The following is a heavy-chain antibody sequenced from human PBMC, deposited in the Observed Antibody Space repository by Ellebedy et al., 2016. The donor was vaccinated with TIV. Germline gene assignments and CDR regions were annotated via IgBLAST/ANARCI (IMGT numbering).Heavy chain of an antibody. J-gene: IGHJ6*03. CDR3: ARTVGAQGDYYYYMDV. CDR1: GGSISSYY. D-gene: IGHD1-26*01. CDR2: IYYSGST. V-gene: IGHV4-59*13. Sequence: SETLSLTXTVSGGSISSYYWSWIRQPPGKGLEWIGYIYYSGSTNYNPSLKSRVTISVDTSKNQFSLKLSSVTAADTAVYYCARTVGAQGDYYYYMDVWGKGTTVTVSS.